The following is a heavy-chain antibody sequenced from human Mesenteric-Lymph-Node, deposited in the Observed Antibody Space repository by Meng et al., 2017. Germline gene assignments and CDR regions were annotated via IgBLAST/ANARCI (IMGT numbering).Heavy chain of an antibody. D-gene: IGHD1-26*01. CDR2: IIPIFGTA. CDR3: ARDLVGGTGFDP. J-gene: IGHJ5*02. CDR1: GGTFSSYA. Sequence: QVLLVESGAGGKKRRSSVKVSCKASGGTFSSYAISWVRQAPGQGLEWRGGIIPIFGTANYAQKFQGRVTITADKSTSTAYMELSSLRSEDTAVYYCARDLVGGTGFDPWGQGTLVTVSS. V-gene: IGHV1-69*06.